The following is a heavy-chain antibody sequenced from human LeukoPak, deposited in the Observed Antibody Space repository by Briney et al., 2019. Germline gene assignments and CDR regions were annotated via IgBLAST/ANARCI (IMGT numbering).Heavy chain of an antibody. CDR1: GYTFTSYY. V-gene: IGHV1-46*01. Sequence: ASVKVSCKASGYTFTSYYMHWVRQAPGQGLEWMGIINPSGGSTSYAQKFQGRVTMTRDTSTSTVYMELSSLRSEDTAVYYCARETGYSRRASIWYYYYMDVWGKGTTVTVSS. D-gene: IGHD6-13*01. CDR3: ARETGYSRRASIWYYYYMDV. CDR2: INPSGGST. J-gene: IGHJ6*03.